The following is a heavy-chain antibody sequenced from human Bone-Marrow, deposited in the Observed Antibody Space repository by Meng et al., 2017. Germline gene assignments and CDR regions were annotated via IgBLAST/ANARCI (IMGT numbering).Heavy chain of an antibody. CDR3: ATRHKWEPVSFDY. J-gene: IGHJ4*02. V-gene: IGHV1-2*06. CDR2: INPNSGGT. Sequence: QVQLVQSGAEVKKAGASVKVSCKASGYTFTGYYMHWVRQAPGQGLEWMGRINPNSGGTNYAQKFQGRVTMTRDTSISTAYMELSRLRSDDTAVYYCATRHKWEPVSFDYWGQGTLVTVSS. D-gene: IGHD1-26*01. CDR1: GYTFTGYY.